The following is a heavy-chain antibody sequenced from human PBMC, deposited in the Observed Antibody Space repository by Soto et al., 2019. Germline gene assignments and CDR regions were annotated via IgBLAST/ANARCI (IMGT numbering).Heavy chain of an antibody. Sequence: EVQLLESGGGLVQPGGSLRLSCAASGFTFGNYAFSWVRQAPGKGLEWVSVISGGGDATYYPDSVKGRFTTSRDNSKNTVYLAMNRLRAEDSVAYYCAKRFLVSITLTALDYFDYWGQGKLGPVCS. CDR3: AKRFLVSITLTALDYFDY. D-gene: IGHD2-21*02. CDR2: ISGGGDAT. J-gene: IGHJ4*02. V-gene: IGHV3-23*01. CDR1: GFTFGNYA.